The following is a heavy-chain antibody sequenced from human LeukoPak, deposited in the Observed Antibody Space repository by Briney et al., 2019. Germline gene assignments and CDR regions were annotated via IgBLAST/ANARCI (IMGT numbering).Heavy chain of an antibody. CDR3: ARSLPYGTTWYGRSDF. CDR2: IRQDGDTK. V-gene: IGHV3-7*03. CDR1: GFTFSNYA. Sequence: PGGSLRLSCAASGFTFSNYAMSWVRQAPGKGLEWVANIRQDGDTKYYVDSVKGRFTISRDNAMNSLYLQMNSLRAEDTAIYYCARSLPYGTTWYGRSDFWGQGTLVTVSS. D-gene: IGHD6-13*01. J-gene: IGHJ4*02.